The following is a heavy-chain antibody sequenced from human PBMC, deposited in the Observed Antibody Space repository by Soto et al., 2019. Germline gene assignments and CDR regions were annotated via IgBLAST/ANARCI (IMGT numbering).Heavy chain of an antibody. J-gene: IGHJ4*02. D-gene: IGHD2-15*01. V-gene: IGHV3-11*01. Sequence: QVQLVESGGGLVKPGGSLRLSCAASGFTFSEYYMSWIRQAPGKGLEWVSYIRSSGTTIYYADSVKGRFTISRDNAKGSLYLQMNTLRVDDTAVYYCSIDDCGSPCADSWGLGTLVTVSS. CDR1: GFTFSEYY. CDR3: SIDDCGSPCADS. CDR2: IRSSGTTI.